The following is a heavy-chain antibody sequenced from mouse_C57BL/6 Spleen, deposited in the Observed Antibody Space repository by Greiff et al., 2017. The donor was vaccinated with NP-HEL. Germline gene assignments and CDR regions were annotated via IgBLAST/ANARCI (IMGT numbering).Heavy chain of an antibody. CDR2: IDPSDSYT. CDR3: ARGDGNYPHYYAMDY. CDR1: GYTFTSYW. Sequence: QVQLQQSGAELVRPGTSVKLSCKASGYTFTSYWMHWVKQRPGQGLEWIGVIDPSDSYTNYDQKFKGKATLTVDTSSSTAYMQLSSLTSEDSAVYYCARGDGNYPHYYAMDYWGQGTSVTVSS. J-gene: IGHJ4*01. V-gene: IGHV1-59*01. D-gene: IGHD2-1*01.